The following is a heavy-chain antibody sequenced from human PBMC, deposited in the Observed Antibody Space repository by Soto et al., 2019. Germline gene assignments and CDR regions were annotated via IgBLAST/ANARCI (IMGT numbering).Heavy chain of an antibody. J-gene: IGHJ4*02. CDR1: GFSLSTSGAG. CDR2: IYWDDDK. V-gene: IGHV2-5*02. D-gene: IGHD5-12*01. Sequence: QITLKESGPTLVKPTQTLTLTCTFSGFSLSTSGAGVGWIRQPPGKALEWLALIYWDDDKRYSPSLKSRLTITKDTSKHQVVLTMTNMDPVDTATYYCAHVYGGYDNFDYWGQGTLVTVSS. CDR3: AHVYGGYDNFDY.